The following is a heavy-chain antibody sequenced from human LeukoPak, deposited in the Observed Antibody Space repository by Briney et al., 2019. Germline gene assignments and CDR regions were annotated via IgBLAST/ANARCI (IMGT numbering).Heavy chain of an antibody. J-gene: IGHJ4*02. CDR1: GGTFSSYA. V-gene: IGHV1-69*05. Sequence: SVKVSCKASGGTFSSYAISWVRQAPGQGLEWMGGIIPIFGTANYAQKFQGRVTITTDESTSTAYMELSSLRSEDTAVYYCARELGSNYEGDYWGQGTLVTVSS. CDR3: ARELGSNYEGDY. CDR2: IIPIFGTA. D-gene: IGHD4-11*01.